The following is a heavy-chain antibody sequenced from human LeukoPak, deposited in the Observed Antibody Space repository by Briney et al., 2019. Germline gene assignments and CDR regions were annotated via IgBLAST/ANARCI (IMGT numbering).Heavy chain of an antibody. J-gene: IGHJ4*02. CDR2: INPNSGGT. D-gene: IGHD6-19*01. CDR3: AREPRYSSGWHFDH. CDR1: GYTFTGYY. Sequence: ASVKVSCKASGYTFTGYYMHWVRQAPGQGLEWMGWINPNSGGTNYAQKFQGRVTMTRDTSISTAYMELNRLRSDDTAVYYCAREPRYSSGWHFDHWGQGILVTVSS. V-gene: IGHV1-2*02.